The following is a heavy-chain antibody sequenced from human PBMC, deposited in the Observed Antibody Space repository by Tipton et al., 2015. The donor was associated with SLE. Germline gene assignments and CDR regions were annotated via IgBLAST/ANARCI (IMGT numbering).Heavy chain of an antibody. D-gene: IGHD5-24*01. CDR3: ARDGEMTTMEV. CDR1: GGSIGNNQ. V-gene: IGHV4-4*07. J-gene: IGHJ6*02. Sequence: TLSLTCTVSGGSIGNNQWSWIRQPAGRGLEWIGRVYNSGTSRYNPSLKSRVVVAMDASKNQVSLKLRSVTAADTAVYYCARDGEMTTMEVWGQGTTVTVSS. CDR2: VYNSGTS.